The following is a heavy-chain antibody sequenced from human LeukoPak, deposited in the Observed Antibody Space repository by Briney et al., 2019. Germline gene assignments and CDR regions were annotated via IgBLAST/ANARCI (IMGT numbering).Heavy chain of an antibody. V-gene: IGHV4-59*01. D-gene: IGHD4-17*01. CDR1: GGSISTYY. Sequence: SETLSLTCTVSGGSISTYYWSWIRQPPGKGLEWVGSIHYSGRSNSNTSLTSRLTISVDTSKNQFSLKLSSVTASDTAVYYCARDQTTVTTAAWYFDLWGRGTLVTVSS. J-gene: IGHJ2*01. CDR3: ARDQTTVTTAAWYFDL. CDR2: IHYSGRS.